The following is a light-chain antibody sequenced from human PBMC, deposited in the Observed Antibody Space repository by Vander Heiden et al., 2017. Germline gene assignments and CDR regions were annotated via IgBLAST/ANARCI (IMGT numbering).Light chain of an antibody. J-gene: IGLJ3*02. CDR2: ENN. Sequence: TISCSGSSSNIGNNYVSWYQQPPGTAPKLLIYENNKRPSGIPDRFSGSTSGTSATLGITGLQTGDEADYYCGTWDSSLGVWVFGGGTKLTVL. V-gene: IGLV1-51*02. CDR3: GTWDSSLGVWV. CDR1: SSNIGNNY.